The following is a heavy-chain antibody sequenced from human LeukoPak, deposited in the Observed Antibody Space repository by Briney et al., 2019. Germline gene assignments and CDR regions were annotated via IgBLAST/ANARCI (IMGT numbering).Heavy chain of an antibody. V-gene: IGHV3-23*01. CDR2: ISGNGDNT. Sequence: QAGGSLRLSCAASGFTFGSYGMNWVRQAPGKGLEWVSLISGNGDNTYYADSVKGRFTISRDISKNTLFLQMNSLRAEDTAVYYCANYLSYGPIGWGQGTLVIVSS. CDR1: GFTFGSYG. CDR3: ANYLSYGPIG. J-gene: IGHJ4*02. D-gene: IGHD3-10*01.